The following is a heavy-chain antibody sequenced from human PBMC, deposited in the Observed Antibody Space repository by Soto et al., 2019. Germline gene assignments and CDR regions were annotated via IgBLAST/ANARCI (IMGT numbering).Heavy chain of an antibody. J-gene: IGHJ3*02. V-gene: IGHV4-31*03. D-gene: IGHD4-17*01. CDR1: GGSISSGAYH. Sequence: QVQLQESGPGLVKPSQTLSLTCTVSGGSISSGAYHWSWIRQQPGKGLEWIGYSHYAGSTYYIPSLKSRLTISVDTTQNQFSLRLASVAAADTAVYYCARGCGDYGHDAFDIWGQGTMVTVSS. CDR2: SHYAGST. CDR3: ARGCGDYGHDAFDI.